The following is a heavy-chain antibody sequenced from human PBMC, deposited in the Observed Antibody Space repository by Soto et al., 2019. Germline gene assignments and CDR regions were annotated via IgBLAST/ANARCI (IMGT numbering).Heavy chain of an antibody. V-gene: IGHV1-69*06. J-gene: IGHJ6*04. CDR1: GGTFSSYA. CDR2: IIPIFGTA. D-gene: IGHD1-1*01. Sequence: SVKVSCKASGGTFSSYAISWVRQAPGQGLEWMGGIIPIFGTANYAQTFQGRVTITADKSTSTAYMELSSLRSEDTAVYYCARGILFFRQRGVYYHRQDVCGEGTTVTVSS. CDR3: ARGILFFRQRGVYYHRQDV.